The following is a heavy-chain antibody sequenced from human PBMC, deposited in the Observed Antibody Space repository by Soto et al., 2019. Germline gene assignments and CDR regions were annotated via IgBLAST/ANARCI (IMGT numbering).Heavy chain of an antibody. D-gene: IGHD4-17*01. CDR3: AKDWSGPDYGDYTSGY. V-gene: IGHV3-7*01. CDR2: IKQDGSEK. CDR1: GFTFSSYW. Sequence: GGSLRLSCAASGFTFSSYWMSWVRQAPGKGLEWVANIKQDGSEKYYVDSVKGRFTISRDNAKNSLYLQMNSLRVEDTAAYYCAKDWSGPDYGDYTSGYWGQGTLVTVSS. J-gene: IGHJ4*02.